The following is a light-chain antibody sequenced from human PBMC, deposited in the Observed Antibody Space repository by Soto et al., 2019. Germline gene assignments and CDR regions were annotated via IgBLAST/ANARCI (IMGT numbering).Light chain of an antibody. CDR3: QQYGSSRT. CDR2: DAS. J-gene: IGKJ1*01. CDR1: QSVSSSY. Sequence: EIVLTQSPGTLSLSPGERATLSCRASQSVSSSYLAWYQRKPGQAPRLLIYDASSRATGIPDRFSGSGSGTDFTLTISRLEPEDFEVYYCQQYGSSRTFGQGTKVEIK. V-gene: IGKV3-20*01.